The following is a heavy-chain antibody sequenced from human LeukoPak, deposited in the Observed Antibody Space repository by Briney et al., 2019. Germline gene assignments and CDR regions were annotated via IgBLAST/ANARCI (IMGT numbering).Heavy chain of an antibody. Sequence: PGGSLRLSCAASGFTFSSYAMSWVRQAPGKGLEWVSAISGSGGSTYYADSVEGRFTISRDNSKNTLYLQMNSLRAEVTAVYYCAKGPLIVATGAFDYWGQGTLVTVSS. D-gene: IGHD5-12*01. V-gene: IGHV3-23*01. J-gene: IGHJ4*02. CDR1: GFTFSSYA. CDR2: ISGSGGST. CDR3: AKGPLIVATGAFDY.